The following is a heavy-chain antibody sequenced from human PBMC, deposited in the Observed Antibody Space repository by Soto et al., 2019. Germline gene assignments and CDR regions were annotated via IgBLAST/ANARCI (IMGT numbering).Heavy chain of an antibody. CDR3: GRAVI. CDR1: GFSFRTSW. CDR2: IKPDGSDV. J-gene: IGHJ3*02. V-gene: IGHV3-7*01. Sequence: GGSLRLSCAASGFSFRTSWMSWVRQAPGKGLEWVASIKPDGSDVDYVDSVRGRFSISRDNAKNSLYLQMSRLRAEDTAIYYCGRAVIRGQGTMVTVSS.